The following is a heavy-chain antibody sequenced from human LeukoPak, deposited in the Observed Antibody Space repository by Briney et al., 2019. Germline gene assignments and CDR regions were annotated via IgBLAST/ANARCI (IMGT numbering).Heavy chain of an antibody. CDR3: VRQRGSSGTINHFDP. V-gene: IGHV5-51*01. Sequence: PGESLKISCETSGYSFTTYWIGWVRQMPGTGLEWVGAIYPDDSDSRYSPSFQGQVVISADRSIRTAYLQWNSLKTSDTAMYYCVRQRGSSGTINHFDPWSQGTLVTVSS. CDR1: GYSFTTYW. D-gene: IGHD3-10*01. J-gene: IGHJ5*02. CDR2: IYPDDSDS.